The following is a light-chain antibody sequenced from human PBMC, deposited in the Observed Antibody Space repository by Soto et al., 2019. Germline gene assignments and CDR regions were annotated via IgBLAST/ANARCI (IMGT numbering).Light chain of an antibody. Sequence: EIVLTQSPAALSLSPGYRCTLSCRASQSVTTFLAWYQQKPGQAPRLLIYGASSRATGIPDRFSGSGSGTDFTLTISRLEPEDFAVYYCQQFGTPITFGQGTRLEI. CDR2: GAS. CDR3: QQFGTPIT. V-gene: IGKV3-20*01. CDR1: QSVTTF. J-gene: IGKJ5*01.